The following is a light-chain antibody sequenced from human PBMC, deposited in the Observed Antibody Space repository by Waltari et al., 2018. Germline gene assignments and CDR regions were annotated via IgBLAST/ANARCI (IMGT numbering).Light chain of an antibody. Sequence: SYELTQPPSVSVAPGQTARITCDGDKIGSKNVHWYQHKPGQAPVLVVYDDGDRPSGIPGRCSGSNSGNTAALTISRVEAGDEAEYYCQVWDSGSDHYVFGTVTKVTVL. CDR1: KIGSKN. V-gene: IGLV3-21*02. CDR2: DDG. CDR3: QVWDSGSDHYV. J-gene: IGLJ1*01.